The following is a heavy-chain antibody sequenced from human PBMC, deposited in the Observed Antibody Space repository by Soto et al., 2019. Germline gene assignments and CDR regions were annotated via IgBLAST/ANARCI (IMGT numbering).Heavy chain of an antibody. CDR1: GFTFNNYA. J-gene: IGHJ4*02. Sequence: EVQLLESGGGLVQPGGSLRLSCAASGFTFNNYAMTWVRQAPGKGLEWGSAITGGGDTTSYADSVKGRFTVSSDGSKNTLYLQMGSRRAEDTALYYCAKGRGGSGSLTPRVDFWGQGTLVTVSS. CDR2: ITGGGDTT. V-gene: IGHV3-23*01. D-gene: IGHD3-10*01. CDR3: AKGRGGSGSLTPRVDF.